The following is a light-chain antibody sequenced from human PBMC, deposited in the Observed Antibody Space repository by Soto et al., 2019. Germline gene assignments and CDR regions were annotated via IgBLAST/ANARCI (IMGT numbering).Light chain of an antibody. CDR2: EVS. J-gene: IGLJ1*01. CDR3: SSYAGSSTHV. Sequence: QSALTQPASVSGSPGQSITFSCTGTSSDVGSSNLVSWYQQHPGKAPKLLIYEVSKRPSGVSNRFSGSKSGNTASLTISGLQAEDEADYYCSSYAGSSTHVFGTGTKVTVL. CDR1: SSDVGSSNL. V-gene: IGLV2-23*02.